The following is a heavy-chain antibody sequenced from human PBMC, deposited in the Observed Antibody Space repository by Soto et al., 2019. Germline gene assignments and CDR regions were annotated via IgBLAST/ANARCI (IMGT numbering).Heavy chain of an antibody. D-gene: IGHD6-13*01. CDR1: GYTFTSYA. J-gene: IGHJ4*02. V-gene: IGHV1-3*01. Sequence: ASVKVSCKASGYTFTSYAMHWVRQAPGQRLEWMGWINAGNGNTKYSQKFQGRVTITRDTSASTAYMELSSLRSEDTAVYYCARLYSSSWYYDYWGQGTLVTVSS. CDR3: ARLYSSSWYYDY. CDR2: INAGNGNT.